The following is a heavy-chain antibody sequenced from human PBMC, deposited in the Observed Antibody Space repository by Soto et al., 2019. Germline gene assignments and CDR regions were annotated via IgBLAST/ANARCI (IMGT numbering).Heavy chain of an antibody. CDR1: GGSISSSSYY. J-gene: IGHJ5*02. Sequence: SETLSLTCTVSGGSISSSSYYWGWIRQPPGKGLEWIGSIYYSGSTYYNPSLKSRVTISVDTSKNQFSLKLSSVTAADTAVYYCAPQPNTMALGWFDPWGQGTLVTVSS. D-gene: IGHD3-10*01. V-gene: IGHV4-39*01. CDR2: IYYSGST. CDR3: APQPNTMALGWFDP.